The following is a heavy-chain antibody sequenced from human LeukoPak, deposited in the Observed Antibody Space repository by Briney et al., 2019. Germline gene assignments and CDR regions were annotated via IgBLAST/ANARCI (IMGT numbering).Heavy chain of an antibody. CDR1: GGSISTSDNY. Sequence: SETLSLTCIVSGGSISTSDNYWGWIRQPPGKGLEWIGSMHNTMSTYYNPSLKSRVTMSIDRSTNKFSLKLSSVTVADTAVYYCARDRANFYSSSWFYAFDIWGQGTMVTVSS. CDR3: ARDRANFYSSSWFYAFDI. CDR2: MHNTMST. V-gene: IGHV4-39*07. J-gene: IGHJ3*02. D-gene: IGHD6-13*01.